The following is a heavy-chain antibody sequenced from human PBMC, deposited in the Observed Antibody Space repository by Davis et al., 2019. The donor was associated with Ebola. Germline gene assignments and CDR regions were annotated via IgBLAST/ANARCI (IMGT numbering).Heavy chain of an antibody. CDR3: AKGLDTAMVTEDY. Sequence: GESLKISCAASGFNFRSYGMHWVRQAPDKGLEWVAVIWYDGSRKYYGDSVKGRFTISRDNSNNLLYLQMNSLRAEDTAVYYCAKGLDTAMVTEDYWGQGTLVTVSS. J-gene: IGHJ4*02. V-gene: IGHV3-30*02. CDR1: GFNFRSYG. CDR2: IWYDGSRK. D-gene: IGHD5-18*01.